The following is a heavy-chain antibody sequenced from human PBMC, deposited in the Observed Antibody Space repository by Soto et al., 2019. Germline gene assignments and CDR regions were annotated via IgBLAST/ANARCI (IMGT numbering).Heavy chain of an antibody. J-gene: IGHJ4*02. V-gene: IGHV3-30-3*01. CDR1: GYTFTSYA. D-gene: IGHD6-13*01. CDR3: AAPAAAGYYFDY. Sequence: SCKASGYTFTSYAMHWVRQAPGKGLEWVAVISYDGSNKYYADSVKGRFTISRDNSKNTLYLQMNSLRAEDTAVYYCAAPAAAGYYFDYWGQGTLVTVSS. CDR2: ISYDGSNK.